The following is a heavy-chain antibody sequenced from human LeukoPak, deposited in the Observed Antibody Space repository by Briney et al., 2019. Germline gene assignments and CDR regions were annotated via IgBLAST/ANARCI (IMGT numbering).Heavy chain of an antibody. CDR1: GFTFSNAW. CDR2: IYSGGST. V-gene: IGHV3-53*01. J-gene: IGHJ1*01. CDR3: ARLAAEYSQH. D-gene: IGHD6-13*01. Sequence: GGSLRLSCAASGFTFSNAWMSWVRQAPGKGLEWVSVIYSGGSTYYADSVKGRFTISRDNSKNTLYLQMNSLRAEDTAVYYCARLAAEYSQHWGQGTLVTVSS.